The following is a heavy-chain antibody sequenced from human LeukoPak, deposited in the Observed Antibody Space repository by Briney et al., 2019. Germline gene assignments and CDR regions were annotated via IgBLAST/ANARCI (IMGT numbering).Heavy chain of an antibody. D-gene: IGHD5-18*01. Sequence: GGSLRLSCAASGFSFSSTWMHWVRQVPGKGLEWISRINSDGSSTIYADSVKGRFTISRDNTKNTLYLQMNSLRADDTAVYYCATSRRSSYGYRALELPPSPVDWGQGTLVTVSS. V-gene: IGHV3-74*01. J-gene: IGHJ4*02. CDR1: GFSFSSTW. CDR2: INSDGSST. CDR3: ATSRRSSYGYRALELPPSPVD.